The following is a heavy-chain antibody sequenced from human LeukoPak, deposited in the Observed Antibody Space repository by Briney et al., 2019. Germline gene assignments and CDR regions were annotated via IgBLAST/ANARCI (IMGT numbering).Heavy chain of an antibody. D-gene: IGHD3-10*01. Sequence: GGSLRLSCAASGSTFSSYDMHWVRQATGKGLEWVSAIGTAGDTHYPGSVKGRFTISRENAKNSLYLQMSSLRAGDTAVYYCARGYYYGSGSYWGFDYWGQGTLVTVSS. V-gene: IGHV3-13*04. CDR2: IGTAGDT. CDR3: ARGYYYGSGSYWGFDY. J-gene: IGHJ4*02. CDR1: GSTFSSYD.